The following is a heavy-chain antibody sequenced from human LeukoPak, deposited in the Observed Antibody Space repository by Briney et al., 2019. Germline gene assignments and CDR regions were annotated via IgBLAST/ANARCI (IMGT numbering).Heavy chain of an antibody. V-gene: IGHV4-34*01. J-gene: IGHJ4*02. Sequence: SETLSLTCAVYGGSFSGYYWSWIRQPPGKGLEWIGEINHSGSTNYNPSLKSRVTISVDTSKNQFSLKLSSVTAANTAVYYCARAGDDGYFDYWGQGTLSPSPQ. CDR3: ARAGDDGYFDY. CDR2: INHSGST. CDR1: GGSFSGYY. D-gene: IGHD3-22*01.